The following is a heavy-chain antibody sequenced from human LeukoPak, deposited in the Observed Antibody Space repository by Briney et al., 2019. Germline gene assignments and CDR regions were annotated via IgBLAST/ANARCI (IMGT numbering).Heavy chain of an antibody. D-gene: IGHD2-15*01. CDR3: ARRVGLLPPGDY. V-gene: IGHV4-34*01. CDR2: INHSGST. CDR1: GGSFSGYY. J-gene: IGHJ4*02. Sequence: SETLSLTCAVYGGSFSGYYWSWIRQPPGKGLEWIGEINHSGSTNYNPSLKSRVTISVDTSKNQFSLKLSSVTAADTAAYYCARRVGLLPPGDYWGQGTLVTVSS.